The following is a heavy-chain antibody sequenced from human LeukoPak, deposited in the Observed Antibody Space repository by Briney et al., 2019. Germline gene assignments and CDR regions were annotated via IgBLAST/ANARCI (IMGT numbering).Heavy chain of an antibody. Sequence: GGSLRLSCAASGFTFSSYAMSWVRQAPGKGLEWVSAISGSGGSTYYADSVKGWFTISRDNSKNTLYLQMSSLRAEDTAVYYCATVAGLERDSDYWGQGTLVTVSS. CDR2: ISGSGGST. V-gene: IGHV3-23*01. D-gene: IGHD1-1*01. CDR3: ATVAGLERDSDY. J-gene: IGHJ4*02. CDR1: GFTFSSYA.